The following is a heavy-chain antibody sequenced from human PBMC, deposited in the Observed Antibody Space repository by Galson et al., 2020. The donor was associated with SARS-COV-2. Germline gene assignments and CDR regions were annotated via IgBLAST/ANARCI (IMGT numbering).Heavy chain of an antibody. CDR3: AKHHIEVLLWFGELYGMDV. J-gene: IGHJ6*02. CDR1: GFTFSSYG. V-gene: IGHV3-30*18. CDR2: ISYDGSNK. D-gene: IGHD3-10*01. Sequence: GGSLRLSCAASGFTFSSYGMHWVRQAPGKGLEWVAVISYDGSNKYYADSVKGRFTISRDNSKNTLYLQMNSLRAEDTAVYYCAKHHIEVLLWFGELYGMDVWGQGTTVTVSS.